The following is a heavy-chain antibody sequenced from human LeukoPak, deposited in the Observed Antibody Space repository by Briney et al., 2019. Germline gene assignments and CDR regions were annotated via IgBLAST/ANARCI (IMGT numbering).Heavy chain of an antibody. D-gene: IGHD3-22*01. CDR2: ISWNGGST. V-gene: IGHV3-20*04. CDR3: AREKYYYDSSGYTTFDY. Sequence: GGSLRLSCAASGFTFDDSGMSWVRQAPGKGLEWVSGISWNGGSTGYADSVKGRFTISRDNAKNSLYLQMNSLRAEDTALYFCAREKYYYDSSGYTTFDYWGQGTLVTVSS. J-gene: IGHJ4*02. CDR1: GFTFDDSG.